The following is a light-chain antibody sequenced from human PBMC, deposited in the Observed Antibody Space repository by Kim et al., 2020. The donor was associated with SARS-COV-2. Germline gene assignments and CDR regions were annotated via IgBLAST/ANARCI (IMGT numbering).Light chain of an antibody. J-gene: IGKJ1*01. CDR1: QDIGSA. Sequence: GDRVTITCRASQDIGSALAWYQQKPGKAPKLLNYDASSLEGGVPSRFTGSGSGTDFTLTISSLQPEDFATYYCQQFINYPRTFG. CDR3: QQFINYPRT. V-gene: IGKV1D-13*01. CDR2: DAS.